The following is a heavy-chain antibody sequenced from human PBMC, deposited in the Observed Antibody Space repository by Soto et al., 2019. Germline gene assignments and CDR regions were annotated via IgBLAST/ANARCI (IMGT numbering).Heavy chain of an antibody. J-gene: IGHJ6*02. V-gene: IGHV3-53*01. CDR2: IYSGGST. CDR1: GFTVSSNY. Sequence: GGSLRLSRAASGFTVSSNYMSWVRQAPGKGLEWVSVIYSGGSTYYADSVKGRFTISRDNSKNTLYLQMNSLRAEDTAVYYCARLPGYCSGGSCPTSYYYGMDVWGQGTTVTVSS. CDR3: ARLPGYCSGGSCPTSYYYGMDV. D-gene: IGHD2-15*01.